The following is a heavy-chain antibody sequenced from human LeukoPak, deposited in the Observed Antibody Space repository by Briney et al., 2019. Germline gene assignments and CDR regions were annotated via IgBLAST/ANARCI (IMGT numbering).Heavy chain of an antibody. CDR1: GFTFSIHW. CDR3: VRERIYYSDLAYNERENCDP. D-gene: IGHD1-26*01. Sequence: GGSLRLSCAASGFTFSIHWMHWVRQGPGKGLRWVSRLTKDGSAADYADSLKSRLTMSRDNAKGKVFLEMRSLKVEDTAIYFCVRERIYYSDLAYNERENCDPWGRGTLVTVSS. J-gene: IGHJ5*02. CDR2: LTKDGSAA. V-gene: IGHV3-74*01.